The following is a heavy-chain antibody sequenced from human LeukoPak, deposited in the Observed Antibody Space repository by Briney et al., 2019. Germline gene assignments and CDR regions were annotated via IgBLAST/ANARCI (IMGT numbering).Heavy chain of an antibody. J-gene: IGHJ4*02. Sequence: PGGSLRLSCAASGFTVSSYAIHWVRHAPGKGLGWVAVISYDGSNKYYADSVKGRFTISRDNSKNTLYLQMNSLRAEDTAVYYCQRHYNWNDGDYWGQGTLVTVSS. CDR1: GFTVSSYA. CDR3: QRHYNWNDGDY. D-gene: IGHD1-20*01. CDR2: ISYDGSNK. V-gene: IGHV3-30-3*01.